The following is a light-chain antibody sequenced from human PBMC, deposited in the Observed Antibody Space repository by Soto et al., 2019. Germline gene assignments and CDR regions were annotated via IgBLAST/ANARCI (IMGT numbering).Light chain of an antibody. CDR3: QQRSNWPPYT. J-gene: IGKJ2*01. CDR2: DAS. Sequence: ENELRQSPATVSLSPGERATLSCRASQSVSSYLAWYQQKPGQAPRLLIYDASNRATGIPARFSGSGSGTDFTLTISSLEPEDFAVYYCQQRSNWPPYTFGQGTKLEIK. CDR1: QSVSSY. V-gene: IGKV3-11*01.